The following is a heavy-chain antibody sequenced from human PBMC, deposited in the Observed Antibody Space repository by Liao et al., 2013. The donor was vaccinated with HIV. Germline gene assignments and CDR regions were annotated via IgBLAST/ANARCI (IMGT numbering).Heavy chain of an antibody. CDR3: ARFRGLQFDY. CDR2: IYYSGNT. J-gene: IGHJ4*02. Sequence: QVQLQESGPRLVKPSETLSLTCIVSGGSMSSYYWSWIRQSPGKGLEWIGYIYYSGNTNYNPSLKSRGTISIDTSKNQFSLKVSSVTAADTAVYYCARFRGLQFDYWGQGTLVTVSS. D-gene: IGHD4-11*01. CDR1: GGSMSSYY. V-gene: IGHV4-59*01.